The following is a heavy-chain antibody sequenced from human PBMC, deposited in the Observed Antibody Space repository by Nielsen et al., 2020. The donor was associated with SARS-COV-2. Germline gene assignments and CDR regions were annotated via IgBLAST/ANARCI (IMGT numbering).Heavy chain of an antibody. V-gene: IGHV2-70*11. D-gene: IGHD3-10*01. Sequence: SGPTLVKPTQTLTLTCTFSGFSLSTSGMCVSWIRQPPGKALEWLARIDWDDDKYYSTSLKTRLTISKDTSKNQVVLTMTNMDPVDTATYYCARIRSRWFGDVYYMDVWGNGTTVTVSS. J-gene: IGHJ6*03. CDR3: ARIRSRWFGDVYYMDV. CDR1: GFSLSTSGMC. CDR2: IDWDDDK.